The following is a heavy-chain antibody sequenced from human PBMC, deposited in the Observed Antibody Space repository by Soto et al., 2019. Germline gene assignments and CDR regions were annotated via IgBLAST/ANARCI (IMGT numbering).Heavy chain of an antibody. CDR2: IKTDGSEK. CDR3: ASSMGRGGNDY. D-gene: IGHD3-10*01. Sequence: EVQLVESGGGLVQPGGSLRLSCAASGFTFSDYWMSWVRQAPGKGLECVANIKTDGSEKYYVDPVKGRFTISRDNAKNSLYLQMNSLRGEDTAVYYCASSMGRGGNDYLGQGPLVAVSS. CDR1: GFTFSDYW. J-gene: IGHJ4*02. V-gene: IGHV3-7*05.